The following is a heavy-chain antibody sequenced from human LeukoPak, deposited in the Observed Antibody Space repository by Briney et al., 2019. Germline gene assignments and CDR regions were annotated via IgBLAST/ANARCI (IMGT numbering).Heavy chain of an antibody. CDR2: IYYSGRT. CDR1: GGAISSNNYH. D-gene: IGHD3-16*01. V-gene: IGHV4-39*01. J-gene: IGHJ3*02. CDR3: ARHGYVWGSYPDAFDI. Sequence: PSETLSLTCSVSGGAISSNNYHWGWIRQPPGKGLEWIGSIYYSGRTYYNTPLKSRVTISVDTSNNHFSLKLSSVTAADTAVYYCARHGYVWGSYPDAFDIWGQGTMVTVSS.